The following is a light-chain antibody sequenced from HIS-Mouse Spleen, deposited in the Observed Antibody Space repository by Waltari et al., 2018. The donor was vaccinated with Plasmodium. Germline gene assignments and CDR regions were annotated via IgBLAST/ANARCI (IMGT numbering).Light chain of an antibody. CDR1: SSAVGGYNS. J-gene: IGLJ3*02. Sequence: QSALTQPRAVYGSPGQSVTISCPGTSSAVGGYNSVSGYQQHPGKAPKLMIYDGSKRPSGVPDRFSGSKSGNTASLTISGLQAEDEADYYCCSYAGSYTWVFGGGTKLTVL. CDR2: DGS. V-gene: IGLV2-11*01. CDR3: CSYAGSYTWV.